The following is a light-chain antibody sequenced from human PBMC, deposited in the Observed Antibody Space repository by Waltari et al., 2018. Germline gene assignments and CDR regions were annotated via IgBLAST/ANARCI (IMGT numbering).Light chain of an antibody. J-gene: IGLJ1*01. CDR2: EVS. Sequence: QSALTQPASVSGSPGQSITISCTGTSSDVGSYNLVSWYQQHPGKAPKLMIDEVSKRPSGVSSRFSGSKSGNTASLTISGLQAEDEADYYCCSYAGSSTFVFGTGTKVTVL. CDR1: SSDVGSYNL. CDR3: CSYAGSSTFV. V-gene: IGLV2-23*02.